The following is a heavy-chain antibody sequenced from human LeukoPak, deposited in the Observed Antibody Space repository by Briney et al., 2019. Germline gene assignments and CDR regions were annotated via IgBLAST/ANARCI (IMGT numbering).Heavy chain of an antibody. CDR1: GFTVGSNY. CDR2: IYSGGST. J-gene: IGHJ4*02. Sequence: PGGSLRLSCAASGFTVGSNYMSWVRQAPGKGLEWVSVIYSGGSTYYADSVKGRFTISRDNSKNTLYLQMNSLRAEDTAVYYCARGGGDEYYYDSSGYPFDYWGQGTLVTVSS. CDR3: ARGGGDEYYYDSSGYPFDY. D-gene: IGHD3-22*01. V-gene: IGHV3-66*02.